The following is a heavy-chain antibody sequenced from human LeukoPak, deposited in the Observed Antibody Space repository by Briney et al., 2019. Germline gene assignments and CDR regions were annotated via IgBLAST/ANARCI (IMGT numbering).Heavy chain of an antibody. CDR3: ARPVENYYDSSGYYFDY. Sequence: KPGASVKVSCKASGYTFTGYYMHWVRQAPGQGLEWMGWINPNSGGTNYAQKFQGRVTMTRDTSISTAYMELSRLRSDDTAVYYCARPVENYYDSSGYYFDYWGRGTLVTVSS. J-gene: IGHJ4*02. CDR2: INPNSGGT. V-gene: IGHV1-2*02. D-gene: IGHD3-22*01. CDR1: GYTFTGYY.